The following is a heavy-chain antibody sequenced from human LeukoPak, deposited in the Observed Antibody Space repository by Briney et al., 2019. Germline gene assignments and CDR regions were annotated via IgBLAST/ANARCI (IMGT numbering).Heavy chain of an antibody. V-gene: IGHV5-51*01. CDR1: GYSFTSYW. CDR3: ASGPPPYYCDTSGYY. D-gene: IGHD3-22*01. J-gene: IGHJ4*02. Sequence: GESLKISCKGSGYSFTSYWIGWVRQMPGKGLEWMGIIYPGDSDTRYSPSFQGQVTISADKSISTAYLQWSSLKASDTAMYYCASGPPPYYCDTSGYYWGQGTLVTVSS. CDR2: IYPGDSDT.